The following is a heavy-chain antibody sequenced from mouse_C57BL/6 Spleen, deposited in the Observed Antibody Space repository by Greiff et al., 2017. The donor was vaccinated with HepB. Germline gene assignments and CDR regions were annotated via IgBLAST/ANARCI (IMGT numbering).Heavy chain of an antibody. J-gene: IGHJ1*03. CDR2: ISYSGST. D-gene: IGHD2-2*01. CDR3: ARSMVTTRYFDV. CDR1: GYSITSDY. V-gene: IGHV3-8*01. Sequence: EVQRVESGPGLAKPSQTLSLTCSVTGYSITSDYWNWIRKFPGNKLEYMGYISYSGSTSYNPSLKSRISITQDTSTNQYYLQLNSVTTEDTATYYCARSMVTTRYFDVWGTGTTVTVSS.